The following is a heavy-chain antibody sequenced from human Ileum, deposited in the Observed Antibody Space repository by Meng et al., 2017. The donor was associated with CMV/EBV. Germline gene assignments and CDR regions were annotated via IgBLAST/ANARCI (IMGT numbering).Heavy chain of an antibody. D-gene: IGHD6-6*01. CDR1: GYTFNNYH. CDR2: IYDSGGNT. J-gene: IGHJ4*02. Sequence: CKASGYTFNNYHIHWMRQAPGNGREYMGVIYDSGGNTYKEKKFRDRLTMTWDMSTTTVHMELSSLISEDMAVYYCAREPPKGVHFDHWGQGTLVTVSS. CDR3: AREPPKGVHFDH. V-gene: IGHV1-46*02.